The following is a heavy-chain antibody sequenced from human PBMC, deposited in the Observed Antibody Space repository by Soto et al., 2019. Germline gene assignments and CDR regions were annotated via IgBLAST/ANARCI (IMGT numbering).Heavy chain of an antibody. Sequence: QVQLQESGPGLVKPSETLSLTCTVSGGSISSYYWSWIRQPPGKGLEWIGYIYYSGSTNYNPSLKSRVTIAVDTSKNQCSLKVSAVTAADTAVYYCARVYGGAFDYWGQGTLVTVSS. CDR3: ARVYGGAFDY. V-gene: IGHV4-59*01. CDR2: IYYSGST. CDR1: GGSISSYY. J-gene: IGHJ4*02. D-gene: IGHD4-17*01.